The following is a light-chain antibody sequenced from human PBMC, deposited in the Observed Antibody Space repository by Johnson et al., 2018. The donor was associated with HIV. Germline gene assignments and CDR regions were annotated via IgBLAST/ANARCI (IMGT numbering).Light chain of an antibody. V-gene: IGLV1-51*02. CDR2: ENN. Sequence: QSVLTQPPSVSAAPGQKVTVSCSGSSSNIGSNYVSWYQQLPGTAPKLLIYENNKRPSGIPDRFSGSKSGTSATLGITGLQTGAEADYYCGTWDSSLSACYVFGTWTKIPGL. CDR3: GTWDSSLSACYV. J-gene: IGLJ1*01. CDR1: SSNIGSNY.